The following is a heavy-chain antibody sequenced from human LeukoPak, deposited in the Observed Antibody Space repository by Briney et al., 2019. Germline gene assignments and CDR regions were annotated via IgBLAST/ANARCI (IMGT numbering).Heavy chain of an antibody. CDR1: GGSISSYY. CDR2: IYYSGST. Sequence: SETLSLTCTVSGGSISSYYWSWIRQPPGKGLEWIGYIYYSGSTNYNPSLRSRVTISVDTSKNQFSLKLSSVTAADTAVYYCARGVVVAAYGMDVWGQGTTVTVSS. CDR3: ARGVVVAAYGMDV. J-gene: IGHJ6*02. D-gene: IGHD2-15*01. V-gene: IGHV4-59*01.